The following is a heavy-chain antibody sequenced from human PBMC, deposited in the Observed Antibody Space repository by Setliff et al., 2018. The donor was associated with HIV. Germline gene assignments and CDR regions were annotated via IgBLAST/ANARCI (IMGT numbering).Heavy chain of an antibody. D-gene: IGHD3-22*01. V-gene: IGHV4-4*08. CDR3: ARSLVPSGYYYGRHAFDI. Sequence: KTSETLSLTCTVSGGSMSTYYWSWIRQPPGKGLEWIGYIYTSGNTNYNPSFKSRVTISVDTSKNQFSLRVNSVTAADTAVYYCARSLVPSGYYYGRHAFDIWGQGTKVTVSS. CDR2: IYTSGNT. CDR1: GGSMSTYY. J-gene: IGHJ3*02.